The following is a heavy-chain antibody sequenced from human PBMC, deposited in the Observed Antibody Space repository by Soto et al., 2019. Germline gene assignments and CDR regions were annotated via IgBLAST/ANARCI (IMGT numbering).Heavy chain of an antibody. CDR2: ISAYNGNT. Sequence: QVQLVQSGAEVKKPGASVKVSCKASGYTFTSYGISWVRQAPGQGLEWMGWISAYNGNTNYAQKLQGRVTMTTDPATSTAYMERRSLRSDDTAVYYCAREGGSGWYGGGGFDYWGQGTLVTVSS. J-gene: IGHJ4*02. D-gene: IGHD6-19*01. CDR3: AREGGSGWYGGGGFDY. CDR1: GYTFTSYG. V-gene: IGHV1-18*04.